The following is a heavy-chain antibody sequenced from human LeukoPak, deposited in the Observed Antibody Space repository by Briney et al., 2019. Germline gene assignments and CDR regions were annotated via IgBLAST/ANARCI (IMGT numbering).Heavy chain of an antibody. V-gene: IGHV3-7*01. J-gene: IGHJ4*02. Sequence: GGSLRLSCAVSGFPSTTAWMTWVRQAPGKGLEWVADIRQDGSDKYYVDSVKGRFIISRDNAKNSLSLHMNSLSAEDTAVYYCAKDSMSSSWEGAFDYWGQGTLVTVSS. D-gene: IGHD6-13*01. CDR1: GFPSTTAW. CDR2: IRQDGSDK. CDR3: AKDSMSSSWEGAFDY.